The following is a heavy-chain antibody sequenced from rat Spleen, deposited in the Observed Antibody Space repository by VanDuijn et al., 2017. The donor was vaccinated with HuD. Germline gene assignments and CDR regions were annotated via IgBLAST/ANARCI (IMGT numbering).Heavy chain of an antibody. CDR3: ARSRGYSSPDY. Sequence: QVQLKESGPGLVQPSQTLSLTCTVSGFSLTTYNVHWVRQPPRKGLEWLGRMRYNGDTSYNSALKSRLSISRDTSKNQVFLKMNSLQTDDTAMYFCARSRGYSSPDYWGQGVMVTVSS. CDR1: GFSLTTYN. J-gene: IGHJ2*01. CDR2: MRYNGDT. V-gene: IGHV2-63*01. D-gene: IGHD1-2*01.